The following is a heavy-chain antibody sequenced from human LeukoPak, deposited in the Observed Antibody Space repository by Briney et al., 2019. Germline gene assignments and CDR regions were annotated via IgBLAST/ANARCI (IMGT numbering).Heavy chain of an antibody. Sequence: PSETLSLTCAVYGGSFSGYYWSWIRQPPGKGLEWIGEINHSGSTNYNPSLKSRVTISVDTSKNQFSLKLSSVTAADTAVYYCARASYSNYYYYGMDVWDQGTTVTVSS. D-gene: IGHD1-26*01. CDR1: GGSFSGYY. CDR3: ARASYSNYYYYGMDV. V-gene: IGHV4-34*01. CDR2: INHSGST. J-gene: IGHJ6*02.